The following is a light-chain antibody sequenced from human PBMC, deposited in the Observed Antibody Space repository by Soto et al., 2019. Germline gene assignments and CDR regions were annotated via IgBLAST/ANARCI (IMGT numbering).Light chain of an antibody. CDR1: QSVSSY. CDR2: GAS. J-gene: IGKJ1*01. CDR3: QQYGSSPQT. Sequence: EIVLTQSPATLSLSPGERATRSCRASQSVSSYLAWYQQKPGQAPRLLIYGASNRATGIPARFSGSGSGTDFTLTISSLEPEDFAVYYCQQYGSSPQTFGQGTTVDIK. V-gene: IGKV3-11*01.